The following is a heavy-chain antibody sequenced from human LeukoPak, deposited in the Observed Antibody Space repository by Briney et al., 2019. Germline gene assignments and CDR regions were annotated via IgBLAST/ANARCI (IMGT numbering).Heavy chain of an antibody. CDR3: ARDSYYYGSGNPAY. CDR2: INPNSGGT. Sequence: ASVTVSCKASGYTFTGYYMHWVRQAPGQGLEWMGWINPNSGGTNYAQKFQGRVTMTRDTSISTAYMELSRLRSDDTAVYYCARDSYYYGSGNPAYWGQGTLVTVSS. D-gene: IGHD3-10*01. J-gene: IGHJ4*02. V-gene: IGHV1-2*02. CDR1: GYTFTGYY.